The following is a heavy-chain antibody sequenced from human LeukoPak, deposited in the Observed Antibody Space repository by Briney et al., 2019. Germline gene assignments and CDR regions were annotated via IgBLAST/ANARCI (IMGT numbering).Heavy chain of an antibody. CDR2: ISAYNGNT. Sequence: ASVKVSCKASGYTFTSYGISWVRQAPGQGLEWMGWISAYNGNTNYAQKLQGRVTMTTDTSTSTAYMELGSLRSDDTAVYYCARVNSDDSSGRRNRYYYYYMDVWGKGTTVTVSS. J-gene: IGHJ6*03. D-gene: IGHD3-22*01. CDR1: GYTFTSYG. CDR3: ARVNSDDSSGRRNRYYYYYMDV. V-gene: IGHV1-18*01.